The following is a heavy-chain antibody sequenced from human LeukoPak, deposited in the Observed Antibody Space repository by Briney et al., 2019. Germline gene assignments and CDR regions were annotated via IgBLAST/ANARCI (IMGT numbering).Heavy chain of an antibody. D-gene: IGHD5-24*01. Sequence: SETLSLTCTVSGGSISSYYWSWIRQPPGKGLEWIGYIYYSGSTNYNPSLKSRVTISVDTSKNQFSLKLSSVTAADTAVYYCARVEDGYNYDYAFDIWGQGTMVTVSS. J-gene: IGHJ3*02. CDR3: ARVEDGYNYDYAFDI. CDR2: IYYSGST. V-gene: IGHV4-59*01. CDR1: GGSISSYY.